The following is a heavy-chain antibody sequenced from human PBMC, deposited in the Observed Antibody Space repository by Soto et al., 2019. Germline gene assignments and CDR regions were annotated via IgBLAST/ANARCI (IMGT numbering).Heavy chain of an antibody. CDR2: IKSKTDGGTT. CDR1: GFTFSNAW. CDR3: TKQLPLYYYYGMDV. D-gene: IGHD6-6*01. V-gene: IGHV3-15*01. J-gene: IGHJ6*02. Sequence: GGSLRLSCAASGFTFSNAWMSWVRQAPGKGLEWVGRIKSKTDGGTTDYAAPVKGRFTISRDDSKNTLYLQMNSLKTEDTAVYYCTKQLPLYYYYGMDVWGQGTTVTVSS.